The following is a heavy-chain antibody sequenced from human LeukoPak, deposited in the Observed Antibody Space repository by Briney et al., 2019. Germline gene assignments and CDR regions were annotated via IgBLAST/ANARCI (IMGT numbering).Heavy chain of an antibody. CDR1: GGSSSVYY. CDR3: ARLFCYSTACYVDS. CDR2: INHSGST. J-gene: IGHJ4*02. V-gene: IGHV4-34*01. D-gene: IGHD2-2*01. Sequence: SETLSLTCVVYGGSSSVYYWSWIRQPPGKGLEWIGEINHSGSTKFNPSLKSRVTLSIDTSRNQFSLNLSSVTAADTAVYYCARLFCYSTACYVDSWGQGTLVTVS.